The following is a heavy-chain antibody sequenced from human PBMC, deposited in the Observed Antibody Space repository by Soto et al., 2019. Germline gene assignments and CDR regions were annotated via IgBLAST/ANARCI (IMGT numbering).Heavy chain of an antibody. V-gene: IGHV4-4*07. D-gene: IGHD5-18*01. J-gene: IGHJ6*02. CDR2: IYNGGNT. CDR1: GGSISSFY. Sequence: SSETLSLTCTVSGGSISSFYCSWIRQSAGKGLEWIGRIYNGGNTQYNPSLKSRVTPLTDPTKHQFSLRLNSVTAAYTAVYYCARDGSDSYGLEVWGQGTTVTTSS. CDR3: ARDGSDSYGLEV.